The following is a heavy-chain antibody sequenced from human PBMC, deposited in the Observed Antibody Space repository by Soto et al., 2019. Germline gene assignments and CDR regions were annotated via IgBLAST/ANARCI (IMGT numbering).Heavy chain of an antibody. J-gene: IGHJ4*02. Sequence: QVQLVQSGAEVKKPGSSVKVSCKASGGTFSSYAISWVRQAPGQGLEWMGGTIPIFGTANYAQKFQGRVTITAAESTSTASMAVGSLRSEDTAVYYCARGDFYYDSSGYYGGFAYWGQGTLVTVSS. CDR1: GGTFSSYA. D-gene: IGHD3-22*01. CDR2: TIPIFGTA. CDR3: ARGDFYYDSSGYYGGFAY. V-gene: IGHV1-69*12.